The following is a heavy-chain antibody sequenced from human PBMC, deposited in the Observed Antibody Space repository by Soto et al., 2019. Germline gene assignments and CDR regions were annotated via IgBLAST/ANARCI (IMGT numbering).Heavy chain of an antibody. Sequence: GESLKISCKGSGYSFTSYWIGWVRQMPGKGLEWMGIIYPGDSDTRYSPSFQGQVTISADKSISTAYLQWSSLKASDTAMYYCASSYYYDSSGYPNYFDYWGQGTLVTVSS. CDR3: ASSYYYDSSGYPNYFDY. CDR1: GYSFTSYW. D-gene: IGHD3-22*01. V-gene: IGHV5-51*01. J-gene: IGHJ4*02. CDR2: IYPGDSDT.